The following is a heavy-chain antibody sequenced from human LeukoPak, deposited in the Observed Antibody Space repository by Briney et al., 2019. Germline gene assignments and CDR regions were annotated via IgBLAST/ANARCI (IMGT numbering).Heavy chain of an antibody. CDR3: AREDGGLGYNWFDP. V-gene: IGHV4-30-4*08. D-gene: IGHD3-16*01. CDR2: IYYSGST. J-gene: IGHJ5*02. CDR1: GGSISSGDYY. Sequence: SQTLSLTCTVSGGSISSGDYYWSWIRQPPGKGLEWIGYIYYSGSTYYNPSLKSRVTISVDTSKNQFSLKLSSVTAADTAVYYCAREDGGLGYNWFDPWGQGTLVTVSS.